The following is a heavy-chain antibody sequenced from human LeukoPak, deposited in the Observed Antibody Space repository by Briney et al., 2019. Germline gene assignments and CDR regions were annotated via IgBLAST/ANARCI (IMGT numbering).Heavy chain of an antibody. CDR1: GYTFTSYG. V-gene: IGHV1-18*01. CDR2: ISAYNGNT. J-gene: IGHJ6*03. Sequence: GASVKVSWKASGYTFTSYGISWVRQAPGQGLEWMGWISAYNGNTNYAQKLQGRVTMTTDTSTSTAYMELRSLRSDDTAVYYCARELGYCSSTSCRIHYYYMDVWGKGTTVTVSS. D-gene: IGHD2-2*01. CDR3: ARELGYCSSTSCRIHYYYMDV.